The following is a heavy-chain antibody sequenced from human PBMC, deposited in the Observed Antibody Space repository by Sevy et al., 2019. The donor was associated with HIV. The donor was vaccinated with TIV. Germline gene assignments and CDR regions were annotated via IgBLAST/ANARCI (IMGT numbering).Heavy chain of an antibody. V-gene: IGHV1-8*01. CDR1: GYILTELS. Sequence: ASVKVSCKVSGYILTELSMHWVRQAPGQGLEWMGWMSPNTGATGFAQKFQGRVTLTRNKSITTAYMELSSLTYEDTAVYYCARGGNGDFWSYEYYYYGMDVWGQGTTVTVSS. CDR2: MSPNTGAT. J-gene: IGHJ6*02. CDR3: ARGGNGDFWSYEYYYYGMDV. D-gene: IGHD3-3*01.